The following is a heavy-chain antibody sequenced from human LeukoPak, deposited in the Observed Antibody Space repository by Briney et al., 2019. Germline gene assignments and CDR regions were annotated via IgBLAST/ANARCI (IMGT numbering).Heavy chain of an antibody. J-gene: IGHJ3*02. Sequence: SGGSLRLSCAASGFTFTIYAMSWVRQAPGKGLEWVSSISSTGEYTYYTGSVKGRFTISRDNSKNTLYLQMHSLRAEDTAVYYCAIYSGYGTNAFDIWGQGTMVTVSS. D-gene: IGHD5-12*01. CDR1: GFTFTIYA. V-gene: IGHV3-23*01. CDR3: AIYSGYGTNAFDI. CDR2: ISSTGEYT.